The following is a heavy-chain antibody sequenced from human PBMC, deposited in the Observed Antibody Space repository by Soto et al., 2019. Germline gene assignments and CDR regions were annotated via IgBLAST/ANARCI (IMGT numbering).Heavy chain of an antibody. V-gene: IGHV3-23*01. D-gene: IGHD3-10*01. J-gene: IGHJ5*02. CDR3: AKNYYSGGGGPNWFDP. CDR2: ISTSGDRT. CDR1: GFTFSTFV. Sequence: EVQLLESGGDLVQPGGSLRLSCAASGFTFSTFVMNWVRQAPGEGLEWLSAISTSGDRTYYADSVKGRFTISRDNSKNTLSVEKQRLKGEKTAKYCWAKNYYSGGGGPNWFDPWGQGTLVTVSS.